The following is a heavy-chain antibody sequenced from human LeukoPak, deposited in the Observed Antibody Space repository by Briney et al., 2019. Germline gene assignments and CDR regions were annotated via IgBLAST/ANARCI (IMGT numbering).Heavy chain of an antibody. Sequence: QTGGSLRLSCAASGFTFSSYAMSWVRQAPGKGLEWVSAISGSGGSTYYADSVKGRFTISRDNSKNTLYLQMNSLRAEDTAVYYCAKDYLAVRGVGVAFDIWGQGTMVTVSS. CDR3: AKDYLAVRGVGVAFDI. CDR1: GFTFSSYA. J-gene: IGHJ3*02. D-gene: IGHD3-10*01. V-gene: IGHV3-23*01. CDR2: ISGSGGST.